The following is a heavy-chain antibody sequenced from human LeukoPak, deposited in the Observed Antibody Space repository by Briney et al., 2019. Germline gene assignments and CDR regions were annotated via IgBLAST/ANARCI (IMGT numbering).Heavy chain of an antibody. CDR3: AKDLGLDFWSGYPTFDY. D-gene: IGHD3-3*01. J-gene: IGHJ4*02. CDR1: GFTFSDYV. V-gene: IGHV3-23*01. Sequence: GGSLRLSCAASGFTFSDYVMIWVRQAPGKGLEWVSGITASGDRTFYGDSVRGRFTMSRDNSKNTVYLQMNSLRVDDTAVYYCAKDLGLDFWSGYPTFDYWGQGTLVTVSS. CDR2: ITASGDRT.